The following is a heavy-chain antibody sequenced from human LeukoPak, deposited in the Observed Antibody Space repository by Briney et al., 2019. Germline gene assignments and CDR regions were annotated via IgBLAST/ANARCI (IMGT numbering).Heavy chain of an antibody. CDR3: ARGPAVTTTKNYFDY. CDR2: IYYSGST. J-gene: IGHJ4*02. V-gene: IGHV4-59*01. D-gene: IGHD4-17*01. CDR1: GGSISSYY. Sequence: PSETLSLTCTVSGGSISSYYWSWIRQPPGKGLEWIGYIYYSGSTNYNPSLKSRVTISVDTSKNQFSLKLSSVTAADTAVYYCARGPAVTTTKNYFDYWGQGSLVTVSS.